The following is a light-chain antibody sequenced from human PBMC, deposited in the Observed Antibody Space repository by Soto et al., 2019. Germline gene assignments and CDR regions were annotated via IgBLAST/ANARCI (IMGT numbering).Light chain of an antibody. J-gene: IGLJ3*02. CDR2: EVT. CDR1: SGDVGHYNY. V-gene: IGLV2-14*01. CDR3: TSYTTGRIWV. Sequence: QSALTQPASVSGSPGQSITISCTGSSGDVGHYNYVSWYQQHPGKAPKLIIYEVTNRPSDVSNRFSASKSGNTASLIISGLQAEDEADYYCTSYTTGRIWVFGRGTKLTVL.